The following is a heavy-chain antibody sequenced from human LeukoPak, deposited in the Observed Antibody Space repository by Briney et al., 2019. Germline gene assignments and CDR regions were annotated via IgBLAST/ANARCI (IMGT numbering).Heavy chain of an antibody. CDR1: GFTFSSYA. Sequence: GGSLRLSCAASGFTFSSYAMTWVRQAPGKGLEYVSANTGLADNVNYADSVKGRFTISRDNSRNTLYLQMNSLRAEDTAVYYCAKVLYCSSTSCSHYYYYMDVWGKGTTVTVSS. CDR3: AKVLYCSSTSCSHYYYYMDV. D-gene: IGHD2-2*01. J-gene: IGHJ6*03. V-gene: IGHV3-23*01. CDR2: NTGLADNV.